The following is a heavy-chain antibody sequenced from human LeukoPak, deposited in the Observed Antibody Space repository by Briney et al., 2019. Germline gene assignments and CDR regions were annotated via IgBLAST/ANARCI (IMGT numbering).Heavy chain of an antibody. D-gene: IGHD3-10*01. V-gene: IGHV3-30*18. CDR2: ISYDGSNK. CDR3: AKDKGWFGEFLQYYYGMDV. CDR1: GFTFSSYG. Sequence: GGSLRLSCAASGFTFSSYGMHWVRQAPGKGLEWVAVISYDGSNKYYADSVKGRFTISRDNSKNTLYLQMNSLRAEDTAVYYCAKDKGWFGEFLQYYYGMDVWGQGTTVTVSS. J-gene: IGHJ6*02.